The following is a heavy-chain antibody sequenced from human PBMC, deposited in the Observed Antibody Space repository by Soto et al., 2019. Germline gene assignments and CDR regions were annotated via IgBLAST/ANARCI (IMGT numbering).Heavy chain of an antibody. Sequence: PGGSLRLSCAASGFTLSSYAMSWVRQAPGKGLEWVSAISGSGGSTYYADSVKGRFTISRDNSKNTLYLQMNSLRAEDTAVYYCAKNLAVYSSSWFDYWGQGTLVTVSS. J-gene: IGHJ4*02. CDR2: ISGSGGST. CDR3: AKNLAVYSSSWFDY. CDR1: GFTLSSYA. V-gene: IGHV3-23*01. D-gene: IGHD6-13*01.